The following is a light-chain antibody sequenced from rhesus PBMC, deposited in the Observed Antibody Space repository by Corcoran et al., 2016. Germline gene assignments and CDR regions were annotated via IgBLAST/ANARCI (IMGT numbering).Light chain of an antibody. CDR1: QSVSSY. CDR3: YQHSSGYS. CDR2: GAS. V-gene: IGKV3-10*01. J-gene: IGKJ2*01. Sequence: PATLSLSPGERATLSCRASQSVSSYLAWYQQKPGQAPRPLIYGASSRATGIPDRFSGSGSGTDFTLTISSVEPEDVGVYHCYQHSSGYSFGQGTKVEIK.